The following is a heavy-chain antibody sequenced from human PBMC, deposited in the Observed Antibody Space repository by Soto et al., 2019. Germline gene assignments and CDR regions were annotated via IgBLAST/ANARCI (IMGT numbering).Heavy chain of an antibody. Sequence: GGSLRLSCAASGFTFISYAMHWVRQAPGKGLEWVAVISYDGSNKYYADSVKGRFTISRDNSKNTLYLQMNSLRAEDTAVYYCASEYYDFWSGLRTTNYYYGMDVWGQGTTVTVSS. CDR3: ASEYYDFWSGLRTTNYYYGMDV. CDR2: ISYDGSNK. V-gene: IGHV3-30-3*01. J-gene: IGHJ6*02. CDR1: GFTFISYA. D-gene: IGHD3-3*01.